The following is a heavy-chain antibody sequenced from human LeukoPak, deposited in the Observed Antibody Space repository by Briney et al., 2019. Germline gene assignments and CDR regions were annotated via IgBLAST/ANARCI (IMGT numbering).Heavy chain of an antibody. CDR2: IYHSGST. Sequence: SETLSLTCTVSGGSISSSSYYWGWIRQPPGKGLEWIGYIYHSGSTYYNPSLKSRVTISVDRSKNQFSLKLSSVTAADTAVYYCARVVVVPPAIPYYMDVWGKGTTVTVSS. V-gene: IGHV4-30-2*01. CDR3: ARVVVVPPAIPYYMDV. CDR1: GGSISSSSYY. D-gene: IGHD2-2*01. J-gene: IGHJ6*03.